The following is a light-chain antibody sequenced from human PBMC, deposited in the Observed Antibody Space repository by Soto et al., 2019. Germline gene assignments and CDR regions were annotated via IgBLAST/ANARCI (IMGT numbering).Light chain of an antibody. J-gene: IGKJ1*01. V-gene: IGKV3-15*01. CDR1: QSVSSN. CDR2: GAS. CDR3: QQYNNWWT. Sequence: ERVMTQSPATLSVSPGETATLSCRASQSVSSNLAWYQQKPGQAPRLLIYGASTRATGIPARFSGSGSGIEFTLTISSLQSEDSAVYYCQQYNNWWTFGQGTKVDIK.